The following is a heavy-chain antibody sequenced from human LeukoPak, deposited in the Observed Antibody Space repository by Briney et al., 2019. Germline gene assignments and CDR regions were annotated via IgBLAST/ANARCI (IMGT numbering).Heavy chain of an antibody. CDR1: GGSISSGGYY. V-gene: IGHV4-61*08. CDR3: ARATHDYGDYDQGWIFDY. Sequence: PSETLSLTCTVSGGSISSGGYYWSWVRQHPGKGLEWIGYIYYSGSTNYNPSLKSRVTISVDTSKNQFSLKLSSVTAADTAVYYCARATHDYGDYDQGWIFDYWGQGTLVTVSS. D-gene: IGHD4-17*01. CDR2: IYYSGST. J-gene: IGHJ4*02.